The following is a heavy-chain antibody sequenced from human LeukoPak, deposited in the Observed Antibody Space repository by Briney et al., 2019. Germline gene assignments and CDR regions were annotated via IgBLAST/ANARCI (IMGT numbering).Heavy chain of an antibody. Sequence: ASVKVSCKASGYTFTSYYMHWVRQAPGQGLEWKGIINPSGGSTSYAQKFQGRVTMTRDTSTSTVYMELSSLRSEDTAVYYCARDHQYDYVWGSYRENFDYWGQGTLVTVSS. D-gene: IGHD3-16*02. CDR1: GYTFTSYY. CDR2: INPSGGST. V-gene: IGHV1-46*01. J-gene: IGHJ4*02. CDR3: ARDHQYDYVWGSYRENFDY.